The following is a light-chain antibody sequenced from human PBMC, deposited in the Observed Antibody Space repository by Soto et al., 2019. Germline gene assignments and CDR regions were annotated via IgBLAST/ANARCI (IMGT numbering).Light chain of an antibody. J-gene: IGKJ1*01. V-gene: IGKV1-5*03. CDR1: QSISSW. Sequence: DIQMTQSPSTLSSSAGDRVTITCRASQSISSWLAWYQQKPGKAPKLLIYKASSLESGVPSRFSGSGSGTEFTLTISILQHDYFATYYCQQYNSYTWTFGQGTKVEIK. CDR3: QQYNSYTWT. CDR2: KAS.